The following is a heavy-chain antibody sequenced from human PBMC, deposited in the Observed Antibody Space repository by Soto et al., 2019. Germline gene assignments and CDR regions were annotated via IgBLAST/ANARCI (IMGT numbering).Heavy chain of an antibody. D-gene: IGHD1-7*01. Sequence: SQTLSLTCVISGDSVSSSSAAWNWIRQSPSRGLEWLGRTYYRSKWYNDYAVSVKSRITINPDTSKNQFSLQLNSVTPEDTAVYYCARVNWNLGYYGMDVWGQGTTVTVSS. CDR3: ARVNWNLGYYGMDV. V-gene: IGHV6-1*01. J-gene: IGHJ6*02. CDR1: GDSVSSSSAA. CDR2: TYYRSKWYN.